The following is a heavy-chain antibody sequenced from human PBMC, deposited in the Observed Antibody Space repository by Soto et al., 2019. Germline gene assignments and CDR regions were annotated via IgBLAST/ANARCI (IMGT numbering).Heavy chain of an antibody. J-gene: IGHJ4*02. D-gene: IGHD3-10*01. CDR1: GFTFSRYA. V-gene: IGHV3-23*01. CDR3: AKEMGKMSYYRSEKVPPGFED. CDR2: ISGSGGST. Sequence: GGSLRLSCAAPGFTFSRYAMSWVRQAPGKGLEWVSAISGSGGSTYYADSVKGRFTISRDNSKNTLYLQMNSLRAEDTAVYYCAKEMGKMSYYRSEKVPPGFEDWRQGTLVSVTS.